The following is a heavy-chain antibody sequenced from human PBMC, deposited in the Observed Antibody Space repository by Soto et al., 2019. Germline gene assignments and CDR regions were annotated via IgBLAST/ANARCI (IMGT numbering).Heavy chain of an antibody. CDR3: AIVALFWELPVRIAY. J-gene: IGHJ4*02. D-gene: IGHD1-26*01. Sequence: ASVKVSCMGSGYTFTSYGIRWGRQAPGHGLEWMGWIGAYNGNTNYAQKLQGRVTMTTDTSTSTAYMELRSLRSDDKAVYYSAIVALFWELPVRIAYWGQGTLVTVS. CDR2: IGAYNGNT. CDR1: GYTFTSYG. V-gene: IGHV1-18*01.